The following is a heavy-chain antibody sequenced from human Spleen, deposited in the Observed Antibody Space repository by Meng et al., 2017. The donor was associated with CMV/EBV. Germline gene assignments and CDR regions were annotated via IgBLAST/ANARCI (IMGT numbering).Heavy chain of an antibody. CDR2: IYPGDSET. V-gene: IGHV5-51*01. CDR3: ARRGYNNYPTDY. J-gene: IGHJ4*02. D-gene: IGHD4-11*01. CDR1: GYSFINYW. Sequence: GESLKISCKGSGYSFINYWIGWVRQKPGKGLEWMAIIYPGDSETRYSPSFQGQVTISADKSISTAYLQWSSLKASDTAMYYCARRGYNNYPTDYWGQGTLVTVSS.